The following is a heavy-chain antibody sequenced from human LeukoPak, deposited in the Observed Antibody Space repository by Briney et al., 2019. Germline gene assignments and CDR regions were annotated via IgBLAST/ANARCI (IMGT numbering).Heavy chain of an antibody. J-gene: IGHJ5*02. D-gene: IGHD1-26*01. CDR2: IKQEGSEK. Sequence: GGSLRLSCAASGFTFSNYWMSWVRQAPGKGLEWVANIKQEGSEKYYVDSVKGRFTISRDNAKNLLYLQMNSLRAEDTAVYYCAREGSYRNWSDPWGQGTLVTVSS. CDR1: GFTFSNYW. CDR3: AREGSYRNWSDP. V-gene: IGHV3-7*05.